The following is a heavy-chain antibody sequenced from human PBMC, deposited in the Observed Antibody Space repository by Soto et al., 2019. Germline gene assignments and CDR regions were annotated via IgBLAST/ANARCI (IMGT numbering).Heavy chain of an antibody. V-gene: IGHV3-7*03. CDR1: GFTFSTYW. Sequence: EVQLVESGGGLVQPGGSLRLSCAASGFTFSTYWMSWVRQTPGRGLEWVANIKQDGSEKYYVDSVKGRFTISRDNAKNSLYLQMNSPRAEDTAVYYCARVQWLDDYWGQGTLVTVSS. CDR2: IKQDGSEK. J-gene: IGHJ4*02. CDR3: ARVQWLDDY. D-gene: IGHD6-19*01.